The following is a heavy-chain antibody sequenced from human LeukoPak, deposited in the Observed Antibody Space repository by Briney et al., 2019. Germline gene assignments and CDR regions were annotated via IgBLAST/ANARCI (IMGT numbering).Heavy chain of an antibody. V-gene: IGHV4-39*07. D-gene: IGHD6-13*01. J-gene: IGHJ3*02. Sequence: SETLSLTCTVSGGSISSSSYYWGWIRQPPGKGLEWIGSIYYSGSTYYNPSLKSRVTISVDTSKNQFSLKLSSVTAADTAVYYCASENASSWYGGGGGVENASDIWGQGTMVTVSS. CDR1: GGSISSSSYY. CDR3: ASENASSWYGGGGGVENASDI. CDR2: IYYSGST.